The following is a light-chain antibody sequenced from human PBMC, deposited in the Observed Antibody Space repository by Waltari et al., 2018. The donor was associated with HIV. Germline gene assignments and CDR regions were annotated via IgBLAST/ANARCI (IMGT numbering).Light chain of an antibody. Sequence: QSVLTQPPSASGTPGPRVTVPCSGSSSNIGSNFVYWYQQLPRTAPKLLIYKNNQRPSGVPDRFSGSKSGTSASLAISGLLSEDDADYYCAAWDDSLSRLVFGGGTNVTVL. CDR2: KNN. CDR3: AAWDDSLSRLV. CDR1: SSNIGSNF. V-gene: IGLV1-47*01. J-gene: IGLJ1*01.